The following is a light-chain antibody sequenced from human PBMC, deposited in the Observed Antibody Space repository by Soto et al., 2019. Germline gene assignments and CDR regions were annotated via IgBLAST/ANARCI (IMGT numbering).Light chain of an antibody. CDR3: QQTFSHLLS. CDR1: ESISDY. CDR2: SAS. Sequence: IQLTQSPSSLSASVGDRVTIVCRASESISDYLHWYQLKSGEAPKVLIYSASTLRGGVPSRFSGTGSGTEFTLTISSLQPEDVATYYCQQTFSHLLSFGGGTTVEIK. J-gene: IGKJ4*01. V-gene: IGKV1-39*01.